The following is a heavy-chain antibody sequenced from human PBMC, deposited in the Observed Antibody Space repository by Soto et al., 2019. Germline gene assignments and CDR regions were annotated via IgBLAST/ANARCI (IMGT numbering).Heavy chain of an antibody. CDR1: GVTFSNAW. D-gene: IGHD6-13*01. Sequence: EVQLVESGGGLLKPGGSLRLSCATSGVTFSNAWMSWVRQAPGKGLEWVCRIKSTTDGWTTDYAAPVKGRFTIPRDDSKYTLYLQINSLKTEDTAVYYCATLWYSSSWLGFDLWGGSTMVTDSS. J-gene: IGHJ2*01. CDR2: IKSTTDGWTT. V-gene: IGHV3-15*01. CDR3: ATLWYSSSWLGFDL.